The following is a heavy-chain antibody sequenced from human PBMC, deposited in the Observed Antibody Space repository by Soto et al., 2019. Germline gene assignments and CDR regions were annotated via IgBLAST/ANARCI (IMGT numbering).Heavy chain of an antibody. Sequence: PGGSLRLSCAASGFTFSSYGMHWVRQAPGKGLEWVAVISYDGSNKYYADSVKGRFTISRDNSKNTLYLQMNSLRAEDTAVYYCAKDAGYCSGGSCYPYFDYWDQGTLVTV. V-gene: IGHV3-30*18. J-gene: IGHJ4*02. D-gene: IGHD2-15*01. CDR1: GFTFSSYG. CDR3: AKDAGYCSGGSCYPYFDY. CDR2: ISYDGSNK.